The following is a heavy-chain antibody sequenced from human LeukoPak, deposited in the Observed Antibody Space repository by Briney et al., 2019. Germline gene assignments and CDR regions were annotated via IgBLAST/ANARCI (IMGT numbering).Heavy chain of an antibody. J-gene: IGHJ4*02. CDR1: GFTFSDYY. V-gene: IGHV3-11*05. CDR3: ARAGYCSSTSCYALDY. D-gene: IGHD2-2*01. Sequence: PGGSLRLSCAASGFTFSDYYMSWIRQAPGKGLEWVSYISSSSSYTNYADSVKGRFTISRDNAKNSLSLQMNSLRAEDTAVYYCARAGYCSSTSCYALDYWGQGTLITVSS. CDR2: ISSSSSYT.